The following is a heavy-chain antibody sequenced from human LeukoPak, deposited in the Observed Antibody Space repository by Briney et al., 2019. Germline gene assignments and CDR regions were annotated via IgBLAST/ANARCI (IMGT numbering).Heavy chain of an antibody. V-gene: IGHV3-23*01. CDR2: IGGSGGST. Sequence: GGSLRLSCAASGFTFSSHAMGWVRQAPGKGLEWVSAIGGSGGSTYYADSVKGRFTISRDNSKNTLYLQMNSLRAEDTALYYCARDPGVVAFHYFDYWGLGTLVTVSS. J-gene: IGHJ4*02. D-gene: IGHD3-3*01. CDR3: ARDPGVVAFHYFDY. CDR1: GFTFSSHA.